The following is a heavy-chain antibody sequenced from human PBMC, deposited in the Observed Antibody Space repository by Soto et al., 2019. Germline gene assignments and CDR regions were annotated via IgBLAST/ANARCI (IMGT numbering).Heavy chain of an antibody. V-gene: IGHV3-30*18. CDR3: AKDSGKQQLVPGGWFDP. CDR2: ISYDGSNK. Sequence: PGGSLRLSCAASGFTFSSYGMHWVRQAPGEGLEWVAVISYDGSNKYYADSVKGRFTISRDNSKNTLYLQMNSLRAEDTAVYYCAKDSGKQQLVPGGWFDPWGQGTLVTVSS. D-gene: IGHD6-13*01. CDR1: GFTFSSYG. J-gene: IGHJ5*02.